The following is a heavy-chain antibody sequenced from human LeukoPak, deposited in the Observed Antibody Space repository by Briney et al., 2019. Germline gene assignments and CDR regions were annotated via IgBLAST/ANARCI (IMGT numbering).Heavy chain of an antibody. CDR1: GYTFTSYY. J-gene: IGHJ6*02. D-gene: IGHD3-3*01. CDR3: ARDQRYDFWSGHPRYGMDV. V-gene: IGHV1-46*01. Sequence: ASVKVSCKASGYTFTSYYMHWVRQAPGQGLEWMGIINPSGGSTSYAQKFQGRVTMTRDTSTSTVYMELSSLRSEDTAVYYCARDQRYDFWSGHPRYGMDVWGQGTTVTVSS. CDR2: INPSGGST.